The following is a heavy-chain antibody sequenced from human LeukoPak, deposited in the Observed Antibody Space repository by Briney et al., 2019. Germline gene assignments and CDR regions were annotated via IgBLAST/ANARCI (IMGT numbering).Heavy chain of an antibody. CDR3: ATDHLQYSGYDSAYYGMDV. CDR1: GFTFSSYG. CDR2: IWYDGSNK. V-gene: IGHV3-33*01. Sequence: PGGSLRLSCAASGFTFSSYGMHWVRQAPGKGLEWVAVIWYDGSNKYYAGSVKGRFTISRDNSKNTLYLQMNSLRAEDTAVYYCATDHLQYSGYDSAYYGMDVWGKGTTVTVSS. D-gene: IGHD5-12*01. J-gene: IGHJ6*04.